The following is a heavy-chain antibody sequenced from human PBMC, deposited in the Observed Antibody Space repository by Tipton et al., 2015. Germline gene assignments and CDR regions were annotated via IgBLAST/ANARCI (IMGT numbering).Heavy chain of an antibody. Sequence: TLSLTCAVYGGSFSGYYWSWIRQPPGKGLEWVASIYYTGSTYYNPSLKSRVTISVDTSKNQFSLKLSSVTAADTAVYYCARLGDYYDRSGYDYWGQGTLVTVSS. D-gene: IGHD3-22*01. CDR1: GGSFSGYY. CDR3: ARLGDYYDRSGYDY. J-gene: IGHJ4*02. V-gene: IGHV4-34*01. CDR2: IYYTGST.